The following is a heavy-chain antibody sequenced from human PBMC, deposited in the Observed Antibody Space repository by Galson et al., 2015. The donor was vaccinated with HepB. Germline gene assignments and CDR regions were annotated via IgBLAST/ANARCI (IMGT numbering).Heavy chain of an antibody. CDR3: ARDQVTDRGYGRGEVDY. CDR1: GFSFSSNW. Sequence: SLRLSCAASGFSFSSNWMSWVRQAPGKGLEWVANINQDGSEKYYVDSVKGRFTISRDNAKNSLYLQMNSLRAEDTAVYYCARDQVTDRGYGRGEVDYWGRGTLVTVSS. V-gene: IGHV3-7*03. D-gene: IGHD5-12*01. CDR2: INQDGSEK. J-gene: IGHJ4*02.